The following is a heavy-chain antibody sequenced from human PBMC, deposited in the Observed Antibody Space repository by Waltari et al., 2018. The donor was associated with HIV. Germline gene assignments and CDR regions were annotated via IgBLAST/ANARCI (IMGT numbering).Heavy chain of an antibody. Sequence: QLQLQESGPGLVKPSETLSLICSISGGSINSTSYYWGWIRQPPGTGLEWIGSMFYSGRTYYNPSLKSRVTISVDTSKNQFSLKLSSVTAADTALYYCARQAYYYGSGSANWFDPWGQGTLVTVSS. D-gene: IGHD3-10*01. V-gene: IGHV4-39*01. J-gene: IGHJ5*02. CDR3: ARQAYYYGSGSANWFDP. CDR1: GGSINSTSYY. CDR2: MFYSGRT.